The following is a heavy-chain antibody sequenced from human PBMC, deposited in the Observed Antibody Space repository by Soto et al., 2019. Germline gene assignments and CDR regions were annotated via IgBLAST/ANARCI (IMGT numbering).Heavy chain of an antibody. J-gene: IGHJ5*02. V-gene: IGHV1-69*01. Sequence: SVKVYCKGSWEAFSSYAISWVRQAPGQGLEWMGGIIPIFGTANYAQKFQGRVTITADESTSTAYMELSSLRSEDTAVYYCARIATRFGPWGQGTLVTVS. CDR3: ARIATRFGP. D-gene: IGHD2-21*01. CDR2: IIPIFGTA. CDR1: WEAFSSYA.